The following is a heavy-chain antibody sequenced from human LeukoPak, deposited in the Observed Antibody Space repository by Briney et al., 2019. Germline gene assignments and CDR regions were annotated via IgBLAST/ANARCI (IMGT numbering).Heavy chain of an antibody. CDR1: GFTFSNAW. Sequence: GGSLRLSCAASGFTFSNAWMNWVRQAPGKGLEWVGRIKSKTGGGTTDYAAPVKGRFTISRDDSKNTLYLQMNCLKTEDTAVYYCTTSYGGFFDYWGQGTLVTVSS. J-gene: IGHJ4*02. V-gene: IGHV3-15*01. CDR2: IKSKTGGGTT. D-gene: IGHD4-23*01. CDR3: TTSYGGFFDY.